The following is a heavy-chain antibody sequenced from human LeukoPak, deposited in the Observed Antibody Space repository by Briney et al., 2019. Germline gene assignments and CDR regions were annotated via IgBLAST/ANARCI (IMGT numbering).Heavy chain of an antibody. CDR3: ARGRWTSSSGYYEPYYFDY. Sequence: ASVKVSCKASGYTFTSYYMHWVRQAPGQGLEWMGWMNPNSGNTGYAQRFQGRVTITADESTSTAYMELSSLRSEDTAVYYCARGRWTSSSGYYEPYYFDYWGQGTLVTDSS. J-gene: IGHJ4*02. CDR2: MNPNSGNT. CDR1: GYTFTSYY. D-gene: IGHD3-22*01. V-gene: IGHV1-8*03.